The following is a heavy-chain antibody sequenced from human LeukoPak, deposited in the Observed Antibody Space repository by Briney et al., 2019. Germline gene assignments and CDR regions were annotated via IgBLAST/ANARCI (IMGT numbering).Heavy chain of an antibody. V-gene: IGHV4-59*08. J-gene: IGHJ3*02. CDR1: GGSISSYY. Sequence: KASETLSLTCTVSGGSISSYYWSWIRQPPGKGLEWIGYIYSSGSTKYNPSLKSRVTISVDMSENQFSLKLTSVAAADTAVYYCARHFTYYYDSSGDAFDIWGQGTMVTVSS. CDR2: IYSSGST. CDR3: ARHFTYYYDSSGDAFDI. D-gene: IGHD3-22*01.